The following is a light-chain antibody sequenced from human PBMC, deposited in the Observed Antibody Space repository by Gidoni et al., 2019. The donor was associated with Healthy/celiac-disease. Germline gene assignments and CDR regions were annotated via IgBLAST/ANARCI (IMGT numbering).Light chain of an antibody. V-gene: IGKV1D-12*01. CDR1: QGISSW. J-gene: IGKJ5*01. Sequence: DIQLTQSPSSVSASVGDRVTITCRASQGISSWLAWYQQKPGKAPKLLIYAASSLESGVPSRFSGSGSGTDFTLTISRLQAEDFAAYYCKQAKSFPITFGQGTKLEIK. CDR2: AAS. CDR3: KQAKSFPIT.